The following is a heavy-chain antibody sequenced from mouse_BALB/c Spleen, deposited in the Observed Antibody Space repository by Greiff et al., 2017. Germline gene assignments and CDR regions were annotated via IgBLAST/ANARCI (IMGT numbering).Heavy chain of an antibody. D-gene: IGHD1-2*01. V-gene: IGHV1-4*01. CDR1: GYTFTSYT. J-gene: IGHJ2*01. CDR3: ARENSLLRLPYFDY. CDR2: INPSSGYT. Sequence: QVHVKQSGAELARPGASVKMSCKASGYTFTSYTMHWVKQRPGQGLEWIGYINPSSGYTNYNQKFKDKATLTADKSSSTAYMQLSSLTSEDSAVYYCARENSLLRLPYFDYWGQGTTLTVSS.